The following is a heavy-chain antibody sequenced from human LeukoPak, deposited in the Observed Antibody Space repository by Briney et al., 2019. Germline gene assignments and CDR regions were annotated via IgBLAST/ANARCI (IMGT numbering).Heavy chain of an antibody. Sequence: PSETLSLTCTVSGGSISGSSYYWSWIRQPPGKGLEWIGEINHSGSTNYNPSLKSRVTISVDTSENQFSLKLSSVTAADTAVYYCARDPEPCQWCMLSDWFDPWGQGTLVTVSS. J-gene: IGHJ5*02. CDR3: ARDPEPCQWCMLSDWFDP. CDR2: INHSGST. V-gene: IGHV4-39*07. D-gene: IGHD2-8*01. CDR1: GGSISGSSYY.